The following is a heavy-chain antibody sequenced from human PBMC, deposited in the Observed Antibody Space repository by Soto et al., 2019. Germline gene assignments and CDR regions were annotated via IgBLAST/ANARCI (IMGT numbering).Heavy chain of an antibody. CDR3: ARGLKMTTVTHYYYSDMDL. CDR1: GYTFTSYD. V-gene: IGHV1-8*01. Sequence: QVQLVQSGAEVKKPGASVKVSCKTSGYTFTSYDINWVRQAAGQGLEWMGWMNPNNGNTGYAQKFQGRVTMTRNTSESTAYMERNSLRSEDTAVYYCARGLKMTTVTHYYYSDMDLWGKGTTVTVSS. J-gene: IGHJ6*03. CDR2: MNPNNGNT. D-gene: IGHD4-4*01.